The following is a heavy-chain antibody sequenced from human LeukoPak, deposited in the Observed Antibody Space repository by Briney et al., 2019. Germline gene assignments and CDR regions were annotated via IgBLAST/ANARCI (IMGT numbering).Heavy chain of an antibody. CDR1: GYTFTSYG. V-gene: IGHV1-18*01. CDR3: ALHWDSGYADY. CDR2: ISAYNGNT. Sequence: ASVKVSCKASGYTFTSYGISWVRQAPGQGLEWMGWISAYNGNTNYAQKLQGRVTMTTDTSTSTTYMELRSLRSDDTAVYYCALHWDSGYADYWGQGTLVTVSS. J-gene: IGHJ4*02. D-gene: IGHD5-12*01.